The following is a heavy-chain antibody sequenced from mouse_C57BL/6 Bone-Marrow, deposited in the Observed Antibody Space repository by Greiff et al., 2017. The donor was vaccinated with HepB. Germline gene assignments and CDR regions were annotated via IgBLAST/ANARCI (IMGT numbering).Heavy chain of an antibody. CDR2: INPNNGGS. CDR1: GYTFTDYN. V-gene: IGHV1-18*01. Sequence: EVQLQQSGPELVKPGASVKIPCKASGYTFTDYNMDWVKQSHGKSLEWIGDINPNNGGSIYNQKFKGKATLTVDKSSSTAYMELRSLTSEDTAVYYCAREGYDPYYFDYWGQGTTLTVSS. CDR3: AREGYDPYYFDY. D-gene: IGHD2-3*01. J-gene: IGHJ2*01.